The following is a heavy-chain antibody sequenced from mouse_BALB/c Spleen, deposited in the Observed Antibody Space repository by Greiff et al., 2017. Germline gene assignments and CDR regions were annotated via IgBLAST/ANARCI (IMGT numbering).Heavy chain of an antibody. J-gene: IGHJ4*01. D-gene: IGHD2-14*01. Sequence: EVQLQESGPSLVKPSQTLSLTCSVTGDSITSGYWNWIRKFPGNKLEYMGYISYSGSTYYNPSLKSRISITRDTSKNQYYLQLNSVTTEDTATYYCARYYRYDRLYYYAMDYWGQGTSVTVSS. CDR2: ISYSGST. CDR1: GDSITSGY. V-gene: IGHV3-8*02. CDR3: ARYYRYDRLYYYAMDY.